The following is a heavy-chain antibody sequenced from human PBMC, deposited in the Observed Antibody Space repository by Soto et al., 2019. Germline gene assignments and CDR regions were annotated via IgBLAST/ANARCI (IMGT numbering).Heavy chain of an antibody. Sequence: PSETLSLTCAVSGGSFTSNNWWTWVRQPPGQGLEWIGEIYRTGSTNYNPSLKSRVTISLDKSENQFSLKVTSLTAANTAVYYCASRDPGTSVDYWGQGTLVTVSS. CDR3: ASRDPGTSVDY. D-gene: IGHD1-7*01. CDR1: GGSFTSNNW. J-gene: IGHJ4*02. CDR2: IYRTGST. V-gene: IGHV4-4*02.